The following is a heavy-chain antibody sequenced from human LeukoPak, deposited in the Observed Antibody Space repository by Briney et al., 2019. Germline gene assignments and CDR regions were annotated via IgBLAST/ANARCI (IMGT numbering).Heavy chain of an antibody. Sequence: GGSLRLSCAASGFTFSSYWMSWVRQAPGKGLEWVANIKQDGSEKYYVDSVKGRFTISRDNAKNSLYLQMNSLRAEDTAVYYCAKYPDIVVVPAAMGYWGQGTLVTVSS. J-gene: IGHJ4*02. V-gene: IGHV3-7*01. CDR3: AKYPDIVVVPAAMGY. CDR1: GFTFSSYW. CDR2: IKQDGSEK. D-gene: IGHD2-2*01.